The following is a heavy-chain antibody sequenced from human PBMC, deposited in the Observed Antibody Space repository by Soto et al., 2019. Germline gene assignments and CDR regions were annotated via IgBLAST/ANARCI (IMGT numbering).Heavy chain of an antibody. J-gene: IGHJ6*02. CDR2: IYYSGST. V-gene: IGHV4-59*01. Sequence: SETLSLACTVSGCSISSYYWSWIRQPPGKGLEWIGYIYYSGSTSYNPSLKSRVTISVDTSKNQFSLKLSSVTAADTAVYYCARGPSPSAAGIYYYGMDVWGQGTTVTVSS. CDR3: ARGPSPSAAGIYYYGMDV. CDR1: GCSISSYY. D-gene: IGHD3-10*01.